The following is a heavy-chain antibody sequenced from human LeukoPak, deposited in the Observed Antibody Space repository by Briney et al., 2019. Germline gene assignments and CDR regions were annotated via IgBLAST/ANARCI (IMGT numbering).Heavy chain of an antibody. D-gene: IGHD6-13*01. V-gene: IGHV3-7*01. CDR1: GFTFSSYW. J-gene: IGHJ4*02. Sequence: GGSLRLSCAASGFTFSSYWMSWVRQAPGKGLEWAANIKQDGSRIHYVDSVKGRFTISRDNAKNSLYLQMNSLRAEDTAVYYCARDPGIAAAGTVGYFDFWGQGTLVTVSS. CDR3: ARDPGIAAAGTVGYFDF. CDR2: IKQDGSRI.